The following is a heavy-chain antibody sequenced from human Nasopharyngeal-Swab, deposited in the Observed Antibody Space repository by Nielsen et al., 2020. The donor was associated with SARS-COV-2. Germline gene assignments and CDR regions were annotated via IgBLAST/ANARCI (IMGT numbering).Heavy chain of an antibody. V-gene: IGHV3-33*01. CDR1: GFTFASYG. D-gene: IGHD3-10*01. CDR2: IWYDGSNK. CDR3: ARAGLWFGELGAFDI. J-gene: IGHJ3*02. Sequence: WGCLRRSCAASGFTFASYGMQWVRRAPGKGLEWVAVIWYDGSNKYYANSVKGRFSISRDNSKNTLYLQINSLRVEDTATYYCARAGLWFGELGAFDIWGQGTMVTVSS.